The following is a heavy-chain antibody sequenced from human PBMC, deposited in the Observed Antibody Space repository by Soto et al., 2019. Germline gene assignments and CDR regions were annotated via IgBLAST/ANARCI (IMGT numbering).Heavy chain of an antibody. Sequence: QVQLVESGGGVVQPGRSLRLSCAASGFTFSSYGMHWVRQAPGKGLEWVAVISDDGSNKYYADSVKGRFTISRDNSKNTLYLQMNSLRAEDTAVYYCAKGAGPGFDYWGQGTLVTVSS. V-gene: IGHV3-30*18. CDR1: GFTFSSYG. CDR2: ISDDGSNK. CDR3: AKGAGPGFDY. J-gene: IGHJ4*02.